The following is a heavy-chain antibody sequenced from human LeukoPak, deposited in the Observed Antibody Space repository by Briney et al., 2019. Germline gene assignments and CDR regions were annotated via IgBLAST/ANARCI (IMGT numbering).Heavy chain of an antibody. D-gene: IGHD6-19*01. CDR1: GYSFTSYG. CDR3: ASDNEQWLVRGCFDP. CDR2: ISAYNGNT. Sequence: ASVKVTCKASGYSFTSYGISRVRQPPGQGLEWMGWISAYNGNTNYAQKLQGRVTMTTDTSTSTAYMELRSLRSDDTAVYYCASDNEQWLVRGCFDPWGQGTLVTVSS. J-gene: IGHJ5*02. V-gene: IGHV1-18*01.